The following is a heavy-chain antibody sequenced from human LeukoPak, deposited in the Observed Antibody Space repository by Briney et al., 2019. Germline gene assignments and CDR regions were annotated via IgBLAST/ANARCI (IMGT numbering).Heavy chain of an antibody. CDR2: IYYSGST. CDR3: AREVYYDFWSAPFDY. J-gene: IGHJ4*02. CDR1: GGSVSSGSYY. V-gene: IGHV4-61*01. D-gene: IGHD3-3*01. Sequence: RASETLSLTCTVSGGSVSSGSYYWSWIRQPPGKGLEWIGYIYYSGSTNYNPSLKSRVTISVDTSKNQFSLKLSSVTAADTAVYHCAREVYYDFWSAPFDYWGQGTLVTVSS.